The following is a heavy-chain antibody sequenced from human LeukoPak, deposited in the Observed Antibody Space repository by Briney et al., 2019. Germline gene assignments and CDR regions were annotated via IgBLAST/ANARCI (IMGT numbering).Heavy chain of an antibody. Sequence: PSETLSLTCTVSGGSISSSSYYWGWIRQPPGKGLEWIGSIYYSGSTYYNPSLKSRVTISVDTSKNQFSLKLSSVTAADTAVYYCARACSGGSCHPPRTFDYWGQGTLVTVSS. V-gene: IGHV4-39*07. CDR2: IYYSGST. CDR3: ARACSGGSCHPPRTFDY. CDR1: GGSISSSSYY. J-gene: IGHJ4*02. D-gene: IGHD2-15*01.